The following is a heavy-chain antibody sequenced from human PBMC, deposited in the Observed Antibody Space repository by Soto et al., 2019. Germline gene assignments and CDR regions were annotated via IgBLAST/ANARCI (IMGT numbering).Heavy chain of an antibody. CDR2: IWYDGSTK. Sequence: QVQLVESGGGVVQPGRSLRLSCAASGFTFSSYGMHWVRQAPGKGLEWVAVIWYDGSTKYYADSVKGRFTISRDNSKHTLYLQMHSLRAEDTAVYYCARIMCGGDCYDFDYWGQGTLVTVSS. D-gene: IGHD2-21*02. CDR1: GFTFSSYG. CDR3: ARIMCGGDCYDFDY. V-gene: IGHV3-33*01. J-gene: IGHJ4*02.